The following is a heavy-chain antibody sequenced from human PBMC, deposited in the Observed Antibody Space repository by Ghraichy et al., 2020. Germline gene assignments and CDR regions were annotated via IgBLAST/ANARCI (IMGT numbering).Heavy chain of an antibody. D-gene: IGHD2-21*01. CDR1: GYSFYGYW. Sequence: ESLNISCKGSGYSFYGYWIGWVRQMPGKGLEWMGVIYPDDSNVRYSPSFQGQVTMSADKSVSTAYLQWSNLRASDTAIYYCARRALRGPYCGGDCYGFDYWGQGTLVTVSS. CDR2: IYPDDSNV. J-gene: IGHJ4*02. V-gene: IGHV5-51*01. CDR3: ARRALRGPYCGGDCYGFDY.